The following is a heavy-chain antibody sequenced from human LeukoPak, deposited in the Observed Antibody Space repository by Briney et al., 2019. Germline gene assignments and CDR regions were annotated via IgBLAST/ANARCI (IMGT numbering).Heavy chain of an antibody. Sequence: GGSLRLSCAASGFTFSSYGMHWVRQAPGKGLEWVAVIWYDGSNKYSADSVKGRFTISRDNSKNTLYLQMSSLRAEDTAVYYCAREGSRGDIVVVRRERGAFDIWGQGTMVTVSS. V-gene: IGHV3-33*08. CDR3: AREGSRGDIVVVRRERGAFDI. CDR2: IWYDGSNK. CDR1: GFTFSSYG. J-gene: IGHJ3*02. D-gene: IGHD2-2*01.